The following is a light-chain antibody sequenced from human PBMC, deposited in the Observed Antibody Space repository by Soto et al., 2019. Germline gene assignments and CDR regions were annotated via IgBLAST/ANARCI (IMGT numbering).Light chain of an antibody. CDR3: QKYDTWPRN. Sequence: VTTQAPAALSQPTVAVANLSGRASQSVSTNFAWYLQKPGQAPRLLIYGASTRATAVPARFTASGSGTEFTLSISSLQSDDFGVYYCQKYDTWPRNFG. V-gene: IGKV3-15*01. J-gene: IGKJ3*01. CDR2: GAS. CDR1: QSVSTN.